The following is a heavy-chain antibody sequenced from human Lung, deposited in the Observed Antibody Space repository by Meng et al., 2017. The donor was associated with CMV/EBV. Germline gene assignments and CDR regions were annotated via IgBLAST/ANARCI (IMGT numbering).Heavy chain of an antibody. CDR3: ATGADSSGYWGPDY. J-gene: IGHJ4*02. Sequence: ASVKVSCKASGYTFTTYYMHWVRQAPGQGLEWMGRMNPSSGSTTYAQKFQGRVTITTNESTSTAYMELSSLRSEDTAVYYCATGADSSGYWGPDYWGQGTLVTVSS. V-gene: IGHV1-46*01. CDR1: GYTFTTYY. D-gene: IGHD3-22*01. CDR2: MNPSSGST.